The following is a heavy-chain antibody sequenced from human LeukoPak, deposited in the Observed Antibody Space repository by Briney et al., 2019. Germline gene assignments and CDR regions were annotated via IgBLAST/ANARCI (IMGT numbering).Heavy chain of an antibody. Sequence: GGSLRLSCAASGFTFSSYWMHWVRQAPGKGLVWVSRINTDGSSTSYADSVKGRFTISRDNAKNSLYLQMNSLRAEDTAVYYCARDENSGYLDYWGQGTLVTVSS. CDR3: ARDENSGYLDY. CDR2: INTDGSST. V-gene: IGHV3-74*01. D-gene: IGHD1-26*01. J-gene: IGHJ4*02. CDR1: GFTFSSYW.